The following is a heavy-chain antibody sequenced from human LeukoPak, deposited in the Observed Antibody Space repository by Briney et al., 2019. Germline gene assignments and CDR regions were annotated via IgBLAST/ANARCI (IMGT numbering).Heavy chain of an antibody. Sequence: PGGSLRLSCAASGFTFSSYEMNWVRQAPGKGLEGVSYISSSGSTIYYADSVKGRFTISRDNAKNSLYLQMNSLRAEDRAVYYCARVPRYFDWLYEDVWGKGTTVTVSS. CDR3: ARVPRYFDWLYEDV. D-gene: IGHD3-9*01. CDR2: ISSSGSTI. CDR1: GFTFSSYE. J-gene: IGHJ6*04. V-gene: IGHV3-48*03.